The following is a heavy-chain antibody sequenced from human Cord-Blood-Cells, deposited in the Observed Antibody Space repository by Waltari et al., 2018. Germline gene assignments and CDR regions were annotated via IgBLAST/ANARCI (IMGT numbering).Heavy chain of an antibody. J-gene: IGHJ3*02. Sequence: EVQLVETGGGLIQPGGSLRLSCAASGFTVSSNYMSWVRQAPGKGLVCVSVIYSGGSTYDEDSGKGRFTITRDNSKNTLYLQMNSLRAEDTAVYYWARGDSGAFDIWGHGTMVTVSS. D-gene: IGHD5-12*01. V-gene: IGHV3-53*02. CDR1: GFTVSSNY. CDR2: IYSGGST. CDR3: ARGDSGAFDI.